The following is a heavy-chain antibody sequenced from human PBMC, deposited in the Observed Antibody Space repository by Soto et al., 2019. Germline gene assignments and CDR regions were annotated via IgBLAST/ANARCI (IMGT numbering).Heavy chain of an antibody. D-gene: IGHD1-26*01. CDR1: GGSFSSDSFI. Sequence: SETMFLTCSVSGGSFSSDSFIWSWVRQFPGKGLEWIGYIYYSGTTYYNPSLRSRVIMSVDTSKNQFSLKLSSVTAADTAVYYCSRDHKWDGMDVGCQGTTVT. CDR2: IYYSGTT. J-gene: IGHJ6*02. V-gene: IGHV4-31*03. CDR3: SRDHKWDGMDV.